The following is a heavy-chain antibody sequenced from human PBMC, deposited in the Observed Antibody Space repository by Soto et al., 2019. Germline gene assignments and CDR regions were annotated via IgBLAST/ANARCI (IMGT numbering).Heavy chain of an antibody. V-gene: IGHV3-23*01. CDR3: AQEPLNSGDYDGDAFYI. D-gene: IGHD4-17*01. CDR1: GFTFSSYA. CDR2: ISGSGGST. Sequence: GGSLRLSCAASGFTFSSYAMSWVRQAPGKGLEWVSAISGSGGSTYYADSVKGRFTISRDNSKNTLYLQMNSLRAEDTAVYYCAQEPLNSGDYDGDAFYIWGEGTKVTVSS. J-gene: IGHJ3*02.